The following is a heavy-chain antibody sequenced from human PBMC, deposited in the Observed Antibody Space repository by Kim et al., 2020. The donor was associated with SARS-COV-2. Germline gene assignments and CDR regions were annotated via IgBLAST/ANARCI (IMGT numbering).Heavy chain of an antibody. Sequence: SETLSLTCTVSGGSISSYSWSWIRQPPGKGLEWIDYIYYSGSTNYDPSLKSRVTISVDTSKNQFSLELSSVTAADTAVYYCARHGVGGSYTHWGQGTLVTVSS. CDR1: GGSISSYS. V-gene: IGHV4-59*08. D-gene: IGHD1-26*01. CDR3: ARHGVGGSYTH. J-gene: IGHJ4*02. CDR2: IYYSGST.